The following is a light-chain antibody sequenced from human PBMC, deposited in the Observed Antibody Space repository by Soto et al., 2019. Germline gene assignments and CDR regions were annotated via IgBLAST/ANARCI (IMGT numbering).Light chain of an antibody. J-gene: IGKJ1*01. CDR2: GAS. V-gene: IGKV3-20*01. CDR1: ESVNSNY. Sequence: ETVLTQSPGTLSLSPGERSTLSFMSSESVNSNYLAWYQQKPGQAPRLLIYGASTRATGIPDRFSGSGSGTDFILTISRLEPDDFAVYYCQQYGRSPRTFGQGTKVDIK. CDR3: QQYGRSPRT.